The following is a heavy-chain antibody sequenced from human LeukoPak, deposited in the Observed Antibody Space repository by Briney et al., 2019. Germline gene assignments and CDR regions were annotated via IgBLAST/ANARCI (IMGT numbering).Heavy chain of an antibody. J-gene: IGHJ4*02. CDR2: IYYSGST. D-gene: IGHD6-13*01. CDR3: APIAAAGDFDY. V-gene: IGHV4-39*01. Sequence: PSETLSLTCTVSGGSISSSSYYWGWVRQPPGKGLEWIGSIYYSGSTYYNPSLKSRVTISVDTSKNQFSLKLSSVTAADTAVYYCAPIAAAGDFDYWGQGTLVTVSS. CDR1: GGSISSSSYY.